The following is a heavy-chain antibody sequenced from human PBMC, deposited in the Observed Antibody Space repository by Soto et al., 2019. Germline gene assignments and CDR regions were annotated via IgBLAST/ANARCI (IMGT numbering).Heavy chain of an antibody. CDR1: GGTFSSYT. CDR2: IIPILGIA. J-gene: IGHJ4*02. CDR3: ARDRYCSGGSCYSH. Sequence: QVQLVQSGAEVKKPGSSVKVSCKASGGTFSSYTISWVRQAPGQGLEWMGRIIPILGIANYAQKFQGRVTXXAXKXXSTAYMELSSLRSEDTAVYYCARDRYCSGGSCYSHWGQGTLVTVSS. D-gene: IGHD2-15*01. V-gene: IGHV1-69*08.